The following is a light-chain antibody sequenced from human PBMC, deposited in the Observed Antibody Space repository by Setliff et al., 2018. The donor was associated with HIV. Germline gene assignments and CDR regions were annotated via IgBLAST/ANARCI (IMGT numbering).Light chain of an antibody. V-gene: IGLV2-23*02. CDR3: CSYTGSDTIDV. Sequence: QSALTQPASVSGSPGQAITISCTGTSGDVGTYNPVSWYQQHPGKAPQLIIYEVTKRPSGVSARFSGSKSGNTASLIISGLQAEDEADYYCCSYTGSDTIDVFGTGTKVTVL. J-gene: IGLJ1*01. CDR2: EVT. CDR1: SGDVGTYNP.